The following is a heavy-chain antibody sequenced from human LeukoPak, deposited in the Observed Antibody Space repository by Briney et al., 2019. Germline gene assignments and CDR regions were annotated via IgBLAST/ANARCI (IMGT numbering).Heavy chain of an antibody. Sequence: SETLSLTCTVSGGSISSYYWSWIRQPAGKGLEWIGRIYTSGSTYYNPSLKSRVTISVDRSKNQFSLKLSSVTAADTAVYYCARSYYDFWSGQSDAFDIWGQGTMVTVSS. J-gene: IGHJ3*02. CDR1: GGSISSYY. CDR3: ARSYYDFWSGQSDAFDI. CDR2: IYTSGST. V-gene: IGHV4-4*07. D-gene: IGHD3-3*01.